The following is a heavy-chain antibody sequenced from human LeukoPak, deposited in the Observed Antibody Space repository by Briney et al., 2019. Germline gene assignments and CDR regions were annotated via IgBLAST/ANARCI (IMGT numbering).Heavy chain of an antibody. V-gene: IGHV4-34*01. Sequence: SGSLSLTCAVYGGSFSGYYWSWIRQPPGKGLEWIGEINHSGSTNYNPSLKSRVTISVDTSKNQFSLKLSSVTAADTAVYYCARQRGYSYGYDQFFDYWGQGTLVT. D-gene: IGHD5-18*01. CDR3: ARQRGYSYGYDQFFDY. CDR1: GGSFSGYY. CDR2: INHSGST. J-gene: IGHJ4*02.